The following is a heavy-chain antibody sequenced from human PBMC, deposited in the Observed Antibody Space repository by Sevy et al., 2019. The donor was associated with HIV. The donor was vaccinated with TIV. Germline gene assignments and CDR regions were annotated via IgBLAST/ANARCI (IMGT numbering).Heavy chain of an antibody. CDR2: ISYDGSNR. J-gene: IGHJ4*02. V-gene: IGHV3-30-3*01. D-gene: IGHD6-13*01. CDR1: GFTFSNYV. Sequence: GGSLRLSCAASGFTFSNYVMHWVRQAPGKGLEWVAVISYDGSNRYYADSVKGRLTISRDISKNTLYLQMNSLRGEDRAMYYCARVTIAAAGPDDYWGQGTLVTVSS. CDR3: ARVTIAAAGPDDY.